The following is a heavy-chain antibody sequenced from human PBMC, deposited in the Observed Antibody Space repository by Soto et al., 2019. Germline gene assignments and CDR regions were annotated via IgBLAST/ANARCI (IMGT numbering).Heavy chain of an antibody. J-gene: IGHJ4*02. V-gene: IGHV1-3*05. CDR2: INAGNGNT. D-gene: IGHD2-15*01. Sequence: QVQLVQSGAEEKKPGASVKVSCKASGYTFTNYAIHWVRQAPGQRLEWMGWINAGNGNTKYSQKFQDRVTITRDTSASTAYMDLSSLRSEDPAVYYCARNHRHFISSRCFVVFDYWGQGTLVAVSS. CDR3: ARNHRHFISSRCFVVFDY. CDR1: GYTFTNYA.